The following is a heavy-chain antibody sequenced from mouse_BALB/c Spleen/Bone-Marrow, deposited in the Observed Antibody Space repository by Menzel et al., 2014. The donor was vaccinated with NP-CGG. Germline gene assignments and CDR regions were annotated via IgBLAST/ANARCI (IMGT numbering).Heavy chain of an antibody. J-gene: IGHJ4*01. CDR2: IYPCDSYT. CDR3: TRSGTLGAMDY. V-gene: IGHV1-69*02. CDR1: GYTFTSYW. D-gene: IGHD4-1*01. Sequence: QVQLQQSGAELVRPGDSVKLSCKASGYTFTSYWLNWVRQRPGHGLEWIGNIYPCDSYTNYNQKFKDKATLTVDKSSNTAYMQLSSPTSEDSAVYYCTRSGTLGAMDYWGQGTSVTVSS.